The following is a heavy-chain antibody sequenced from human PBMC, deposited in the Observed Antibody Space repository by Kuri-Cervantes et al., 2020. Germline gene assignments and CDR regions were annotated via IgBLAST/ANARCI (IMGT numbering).Heavy chain of an antibody. Sequence: ASVKVSCKASGYTFTSYAMHWVRQAPGQRLEWMGWSNAGNGNTKYSQEFQGRVTITRDTSASTAYMELSSLRSEDMAVYYCARGDMVRGVVDYYYYGMDVWGQGTTVTVSS. V-gene: IGHV1-3*02. CDR1: GYTFTSYA. CDR2: SNAGNGNT. J-gene: IGHJ6*02. CDR3: ARGDMVRGVVDYYYYGMDV. D-gene: IGHD3-10*01.